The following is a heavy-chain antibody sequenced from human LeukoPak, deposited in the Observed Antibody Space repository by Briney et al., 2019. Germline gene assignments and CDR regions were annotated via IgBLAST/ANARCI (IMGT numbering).Heavy chain of an antibody. D-gene: IGHD3-3*01. V-gene: IGHV3-30*04. J-gene: IGHJ6*02. CDR2: VSFQPNVQ. CDR3: ARGDDFWSGYFHPVYYYGMDV. Sequence: GKSLRLSCVGSGFTFSTYAIHWVRQAPGKGLEWVAVVSFQPNVQYYADSAKGRFTISRDNAKNTLYLQMNSLRAEDTAVYYCARGDDFWSGYFHPVYYYGMDVWGQGTTVTVSS. CDR1: GFTFSTYA.